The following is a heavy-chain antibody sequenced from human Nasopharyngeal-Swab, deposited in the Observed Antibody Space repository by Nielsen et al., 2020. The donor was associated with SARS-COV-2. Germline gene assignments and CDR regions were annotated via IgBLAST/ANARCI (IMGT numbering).Heavy chain of an antibody. J-gene: IGHJ3*02. V-gene: IGHV3-30*02. Sequence: GGSLRLSCAASGFTFSSYGMPWVRQAPGKGLEWVAFIRYDGSNKYYADSVKGRFTISRDNSKNTLYLQMNSLRAEDTAVYYCAKDMTAKYCSSTSCQREDAFDIWGQGTMVTVSS. CDR1: GFTFSSYG. CDR3: AKDMTAKYCSSTSCQREDAFDI. D-gene: IGHD2-2*01. CDR2: IRYDGSNK.